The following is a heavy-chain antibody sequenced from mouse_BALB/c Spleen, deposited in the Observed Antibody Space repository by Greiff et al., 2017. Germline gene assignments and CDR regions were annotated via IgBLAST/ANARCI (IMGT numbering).Heavy chain of an antibody. Sequence: VQLVESGAELMKPGASVKISCKATGYTFSRYWIEWVKQRPGHGLEWIGEIFPGSGSTNYNEKFKGKATFTADTSSNTAYMQLSSLTSEDSAVYYCARGGYGSTSWFADWGQGTLVTVSA. V-gene: IGHV1-9*01. D-gene: IGHD1-1*01. CDR3: ARGGYGSTSWFAD. CDR1: GYTFSRYW. CDR2: IFPGSGST. J-gene: IGHJ3*01.